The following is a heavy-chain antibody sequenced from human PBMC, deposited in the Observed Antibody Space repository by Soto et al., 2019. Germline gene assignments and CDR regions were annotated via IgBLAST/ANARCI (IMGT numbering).Heavy chain of an antibody. CDR2: IYYSGST. V-gene: IGHV4-30-4*01. J-gene: IGHJ4*02. CDR1: GGSISSGDYY. Sequence: QVQLQESGPGLVKPSQPLSLTCTVSGGSISSGDYYWSWIRQPPGKGLEWIGYIYYSGSTYYNPSLKSRVTISVDTPKNQSSLKLSSVTAADTAVYYCARGGGGVEMATTDYWGQGTMVTVSS. CDR3: ARGGGGVEMATTDY. D-gene: IGHD5-12*01.